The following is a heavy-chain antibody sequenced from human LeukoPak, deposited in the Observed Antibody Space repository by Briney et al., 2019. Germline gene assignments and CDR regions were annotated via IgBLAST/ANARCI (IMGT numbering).Heavy chain of an antibody. J-gene: IGHJ4*02. CDR3: ARAIAAAEDY. CDR2: INSDGSSA. CDR1: EFTLKDYW. Sequence: PGGSLRLSCEASEFTLKDYWMHWVRQGPGKGLVWVSRINSDGSSASYADSVKGRFTISRDNAKNTLYLQMNSLRAEDTAVYYCARAIAAAEDYWGQGTLVTVSS. D-gene: IGHD6-13*01. V-gene: IGHV3-74*01.